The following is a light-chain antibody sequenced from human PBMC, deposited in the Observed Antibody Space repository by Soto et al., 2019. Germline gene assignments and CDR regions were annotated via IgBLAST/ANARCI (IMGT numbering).Light chain of an antibody. Sequence: DIQMTQSPSSLSASVGDRVTITCQASQDISNYLNWYQQKPGKAPKLLIYDASNLETGVPSRFSGSGSVTDFTFTISSLQPEDSATYYCQQYDNLPFTFGPGTKVDIK. CDR2: DAS. J-gene: IGKJ3*01. V-gene: IGKV1-33*01. CDR3: QQYDNLPFT. CDR1: QDISNY.